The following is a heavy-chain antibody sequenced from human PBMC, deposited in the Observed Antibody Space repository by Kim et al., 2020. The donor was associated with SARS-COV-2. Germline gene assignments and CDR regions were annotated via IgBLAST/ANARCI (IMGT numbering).Heavy chain of an antibody. CDR3: ASAFPDGWFGGDLDY. V-gene: IGHV1-2*02. Sequence: QKFQGRVTMTRDTSISAAYMELSRLRSDDTAVYYCASAFPDGWFGGDLDYWGQGTLVTVSS. J-gene: IGHJ4*02. D-gene: IGHD3-10*01.